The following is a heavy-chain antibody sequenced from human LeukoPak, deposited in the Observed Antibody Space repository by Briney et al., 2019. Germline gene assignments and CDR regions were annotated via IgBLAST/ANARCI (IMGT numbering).Heavy chain of an antibody. CDR3: AREFRWYRGGFDP. D-gene: IGHD6-13*01. J-gene: IGHJ5*02. Sequence: NPSETLSLTCAVYGGSFSGYYWSWIRQPPGKGLEWIGEINHRGSTNYNPSLKCRVTISVDTSKNQFSLKLNSVTAADTAVYYCAREFRWYRGGFDPWGQGTLVTVSS. CDR2: INHRGST. CDR1: GGSFSGYY. V-gene: IGHV4-34*01.